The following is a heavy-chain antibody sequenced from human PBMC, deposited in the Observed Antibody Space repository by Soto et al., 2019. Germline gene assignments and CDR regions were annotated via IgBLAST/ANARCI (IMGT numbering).Heavy chain of an antibody. V-gene: IGHV4-61*01. D-gene: IGHD3-10*01. CDR2: IYYNGST. CDR3: AREGRFSIVRGLMRGGWIDP. J-gene: IGHJ5*02. Sequence: QVQLQESGPGLVKPSETLSLTCSVSGDSVTSGSYYWTWIRQPPGKGLEWIGFIYYNGSTKYSPSLKSRLTISIDTSKNQFSLRLRSLTAADTAVYYCAREGRFSIVRGLMRGGWIDPWGQGTLVTVSS. CDR1: GDSVTSGSYY.